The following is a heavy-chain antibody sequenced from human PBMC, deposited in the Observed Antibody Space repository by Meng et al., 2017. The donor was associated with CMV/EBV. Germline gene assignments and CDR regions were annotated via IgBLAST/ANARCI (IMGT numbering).Heavy chain of an antibody. CDR1: GFTFSSYG. CDR3: ARGVEGFDY. Sequence: GGSLRLSCAASGFTFSSYGMNWVRQAPGKGLEWVSYISSSSSTIYYADSVKGRFTIPRDNAKNSLYLQMNSLRAEDTAVYYCARGVEGFDYWGQGTLVTVSS. J-gene: IGHJ4*02. V-gene: IGHV3-48*04. CDR2: ISSSSSTI.